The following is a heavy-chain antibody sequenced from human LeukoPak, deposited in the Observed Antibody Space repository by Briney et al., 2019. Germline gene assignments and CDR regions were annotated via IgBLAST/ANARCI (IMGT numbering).Heavy chain of an antibody. J-gene: IGHJ4*02. V-gene: IGHV3-23*01. CDR2: ISSSGGTT. D-gene: IGHD3-10*01. CDR3: AFYGSGGVH. Sequence: GKSLRLSCAASGFTFSSYGMHWVRQAPGKGLEWVSSISSSGGTTYYADSVRGRFTISRDNSKNTLYVQMNSLRAEDTAVYYCAFYGSGGVHWGQGTLVTVSS. CDR1: GFTFSSYG.